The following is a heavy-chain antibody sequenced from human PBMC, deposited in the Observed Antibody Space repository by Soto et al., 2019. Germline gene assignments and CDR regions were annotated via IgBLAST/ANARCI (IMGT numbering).Heavy chain of an antibody. CDR3: ANSRGMVRGVSVYYYYYGMDV. CDR2: IYWDDDK. D-gene: IGHD3-10*01. CDR1: GFSLSTSGVG. J-gene: IGHJ6*02. V-gene: IGHV2-5*02. Sequence: QITLKESGPTLVKPTQTLTLTCTFSGFSLSTSGVGVGWIRQPPGKALEWLALIYWDDDKRYSPSLKSRLTITKDTSKNQVVLTMTNMDPVDTATYYCANSRGMVRGVSVYYYYYGMDVWGQGTTVTVSS.